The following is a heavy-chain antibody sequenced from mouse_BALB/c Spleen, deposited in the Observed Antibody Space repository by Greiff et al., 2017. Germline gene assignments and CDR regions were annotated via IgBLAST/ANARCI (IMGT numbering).Heavy chain of an antibody. V-gene: IGHV5-6-4*01. J-gene: IGHJ4*01. CDR2: ISSGGSYT. Sequence: EVKVVESVGGLVKPGGSLKLSCAASGFTFSSYTMSWVRQTPEKRLEWVATISSGGSYTYYPDIVKGRFTISRDNAKNTLYLQMSSLKSEDTAMYYCTRTEDYYAMDYWGQGTSVTVSS. CDR1: GFTFSSYT. CDR3: TRTEDYYAMDY.